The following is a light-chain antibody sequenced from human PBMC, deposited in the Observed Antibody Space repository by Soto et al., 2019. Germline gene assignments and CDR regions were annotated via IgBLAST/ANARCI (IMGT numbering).Light chain of an antibody. CDR2: RNN. J-gene: IGLJ7*01. Sequence: QSVLTQPPSASGTPGQRVTISCSGSSSNIGSNYVYWYQQLPGTAPKLLIYRNNQRPSGVPDRFSGSKSGTSASLSISGLRSEDEADYDCAAWDDSLSVPVFGGGTQLTVL. CDR3: AAWDDSLSVPV. V-gene: IGLV1-47*01. CDR1: SSNIGSNY.